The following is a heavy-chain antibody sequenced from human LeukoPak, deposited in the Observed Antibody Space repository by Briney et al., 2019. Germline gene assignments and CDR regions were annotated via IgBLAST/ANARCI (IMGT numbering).Heavy chain of an antibody. CDR1: GFTFSSYA. Sequence: PGGSLRLSCAASGFTFSSYAMSWVRQAPGKGLEWVSAISGSGGSTYYADSVKGRFTISRDNSKNTLYLQMNSLRAEDTAVYYCAKDLRTSHGYSGSFTGTIDYWGQGTLVTVSS. CDR3: AKDLRTSHGYSGSFTGTIDY. J-gene: IGHJ4*02. CDR2: ISGSGGST. D-gene: IGHD5-12*01. V-gene: IGHV3-23*01.